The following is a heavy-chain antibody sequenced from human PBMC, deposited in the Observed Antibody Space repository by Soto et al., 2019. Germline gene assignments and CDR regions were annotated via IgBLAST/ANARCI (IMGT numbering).Heavy chain of an antibody. Sequence: PSETLSLTCTVSGGSISSGGYYWSWIRQHPGKGLEWIGYIYYSGSTYYNPSLKSRVTISVDTSKNQFSLKLSSVTAADTAVYYCARGRYDFWSGYYENFDYWGQGTLVTVYS. D-gene: IGHD3-3*01. J-gene: IGHJ4*02. CDR2: IYYSGST. CDR3: ARGRYDFWSGYYENFDY. CDR1: GGSISSGGYY. V-gene: IGHV4-31*03.